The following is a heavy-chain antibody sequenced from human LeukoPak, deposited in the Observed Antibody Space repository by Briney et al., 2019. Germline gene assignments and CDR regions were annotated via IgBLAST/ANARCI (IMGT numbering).Heavy chain of an antibody. D-gene: IGHD3-3*01. V-gene: IGHV2-70*01. CDR3: ARAFGVVTMGYYGMDV. CDR2: IDWDDDK. CDR1: GFSLSTSGMC. Sequence: SGPALVKPTQTLTLTCTFSGFSLSTSGMCVSWIRQPPGKALEWLALIDWDDDKYYSTSLKTRLTISKDTSKNQVVLTMTNMDPVDTATYYCARAFGVVTMGYYGMDVWGQGTTVTVSS. J-gene: IGHJ6*02.